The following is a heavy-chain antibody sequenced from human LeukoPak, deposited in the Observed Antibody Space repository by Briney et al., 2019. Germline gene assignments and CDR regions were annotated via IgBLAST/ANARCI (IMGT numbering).Heavy chain of an antibody. D-gene: IGHD2-21*01. Sequence: GGSLRLSCAASGFTVSSNYMSWVRQAPGKGLEWVSVIYSGGSTYYADSVKGRFTISRDNSKSTLYLQMNSLRAEDTAVYYCARVPLWSHWYFDLWGRGTLVTVSS. V-gene: IGHV3-53*01. CDR1: GFTVSSNY. CDR2: IYSGGST. CDR3: ARVPLWSHWYFDL. J-gene: IGHJ2*01.